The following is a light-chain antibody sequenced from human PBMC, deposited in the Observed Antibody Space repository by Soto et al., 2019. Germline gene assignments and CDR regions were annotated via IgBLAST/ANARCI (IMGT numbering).Light chain of an antibody. CDR1: QGISSW. V-gene: IGKV1-12*01. CDR2: SAS. J-gene: IGKJ4*01. Sequence: DLQMTQSPSSVSASVGDTVTITCRASQGISSWLAWYQQKPGKAPKLLIYSASNLQSGVPSRFSGSGSGARFSLTISNLQPEDFATYYCQQGYSFPLTFGGGTKVEIK. CDR3: QQGYSFPLT.